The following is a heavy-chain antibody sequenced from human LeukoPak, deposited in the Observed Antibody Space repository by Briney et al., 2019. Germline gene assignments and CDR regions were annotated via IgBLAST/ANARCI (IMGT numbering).Heavy chain of an antibody. V-gene: IGHV3-53*05. CDR1: GFTVSSNY. J-gene: IGHJ4*02. CDR3: ARDSSWYAMVRGVMGYFDY. CDR2: IYSGGST. Sequence: GGSLRLSCAASGFTVSSNYMSWVRQAPGKGLEWVSVIYSGGSTYYADSVKGRFTISRDNSKNTLYLQMNSLRAEDTAVYYCARDSSWYAMVRGVMGYFDYWGQGTLVTVSS. D-gene: IGHD3-10*01.